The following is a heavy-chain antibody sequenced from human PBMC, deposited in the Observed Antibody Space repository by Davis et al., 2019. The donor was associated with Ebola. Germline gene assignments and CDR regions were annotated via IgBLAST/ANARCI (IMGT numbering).Heavy chain of an antibody. J-gene: IGHJ4*02. Sequence: GGSLRLSCAASGFAFSSYAMTWVRQAPGKGLEWVSSIGGSGGGTYHADSVKGRFAISRDNSKDTLYLHMNSLSAEDTAVYYCARQSSSSWGDYWGQGTLVTVSS. V-gene: IGHV3-23*01. CDR1: GFAFSSYA. D-gene: IGHD6-6*01. CDR3: ARQSSSSWGDY. CDR2: IGGSGGGT.